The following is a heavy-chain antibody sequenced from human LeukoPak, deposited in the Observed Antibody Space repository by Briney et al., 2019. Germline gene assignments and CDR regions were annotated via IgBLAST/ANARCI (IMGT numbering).Heavy chain of an antibody. J-gene: IGHJ4*02. CDR3: ARSAGATRSDYYFDS. CDR1: GGSITNYY. D-gene: IGHD1-26*01. V-gene: IGHV4-59*08. CDR2: ISYSGST. Sequence: SETLSLTCTVSGGSITNYYWSWIRQPPGKGLEWVGFISYSGSTNYNPSLQSRVTISVDTSKNQLFLQLNSVTAADTAVYYCARSAGATRSDYYFDSWGQGTLVTVSS.